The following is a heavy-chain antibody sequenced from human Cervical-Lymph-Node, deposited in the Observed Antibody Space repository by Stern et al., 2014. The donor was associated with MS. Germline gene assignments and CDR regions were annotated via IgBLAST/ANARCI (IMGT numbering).Heavy chain of an antibody. D-gene: IGHD5-18*01. V-gene: IGHV3-30*18. CDR2: ISYDGSDK. Sequence: VKLVESGGGVVQTGRSLRLSCAASGFTFSNYGMHWVRQAQGKGLEWVAVISYDGSDKYYADSVKVRFTISRDNSKNTLYLQMNSLRAEDTAVYYCAKEVGTYGYPRYFDYWGQGTLVTVSS. CDR1: GFTFSNYG. CDR3: AKEVGTYGYPRYFDY. J-gene: IGHJ4*02.